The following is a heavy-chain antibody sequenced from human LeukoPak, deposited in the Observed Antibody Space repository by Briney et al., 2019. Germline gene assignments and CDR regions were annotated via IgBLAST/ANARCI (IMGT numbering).Heavy chain of an antibody. V-gene: IGHV3-7*01. Sequence: GGSLRLSCAASGFTYSESWMTWVRQVPGLGLEWVAHINHEGGGIQYVDSVKGRFTISRDSAKGSVYLQMNSLRAEDTAIYHCATYINWVAGDVWGQGTTVIVSS. J-gene: IGHJ6*02. D-gene: IGHD1-1*01. CDR2: INHEGGGI. CDR1: GFTYSESW. CDR3: ATYINWVAGDV.